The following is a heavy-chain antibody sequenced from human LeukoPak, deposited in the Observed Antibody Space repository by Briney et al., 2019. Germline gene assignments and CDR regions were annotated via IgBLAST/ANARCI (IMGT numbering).Heavy chain of an antibody. J-gene: IGHJ6*02. CDR1: GGTFSSYA. V-gene: IGHV1-69*04. D-gene: IGHD6-6*01. CDR2: IIPILGIA. CDR3: AHRPHSSSSNDYYYYYGMDV. Sequence: SVKVPCKASGGTFSSYAISWVRQAPGQGLEWMGRIIPILGIANYAQKFQGRVTITADKSTSTAYMELSSLRSEDTAVYYCAHRPHSSSSNDYYYYYGMDVWGQGTTVTVSS.